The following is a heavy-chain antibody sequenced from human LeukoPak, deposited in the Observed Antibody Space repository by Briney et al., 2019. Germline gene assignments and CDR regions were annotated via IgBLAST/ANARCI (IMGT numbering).Heavy chain of an antibody. Sequence: GGSLKLSCAASGFTFSDSAIHWVRQAPGKGLEWVGRIKSKTDGGTVDYAPPVKGRFTISRDDSRNTLSLEMNFLKTEDTAVYYCTTDPGNYEIFWGQGTLVSVSS. CDR2: IKSKTDGGTV. CDR1: GFTFSDSA. CDR3: TTDPGNYEIF. V-gene: IGHV3-15*01. D-gene: IGHD4-11*01. J-gene: IGHJ4*02.